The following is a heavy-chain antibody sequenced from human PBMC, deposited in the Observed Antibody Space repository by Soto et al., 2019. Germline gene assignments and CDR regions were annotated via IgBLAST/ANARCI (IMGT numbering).Heavy chain of an antibody. V-gene: IGHV1-18*01. CDR1: GYALTRYC. CDR3: ARFLDPRRPLVY. Sequence: APVKVSCKVSGYALTRYCISWLRPAPGQGLEWMGWISAYHGKTNYAQKLQGRVTMTTDTSTSTAYMELRSLRSADTAVYYCARFLDPRRPLVYWRQGPLVTASP. D-gene: IGHD6-6*01. CDR2: ISAYHGKT. J-gene: IGHJ4*02.